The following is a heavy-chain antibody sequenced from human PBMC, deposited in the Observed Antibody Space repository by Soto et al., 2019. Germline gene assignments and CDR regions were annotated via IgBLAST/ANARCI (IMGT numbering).Heavy chain of an antibody. CDR3: ARLVYDSSGYRPG. CDR1: GGSISSSSYH. CDR2: IYYSGST. D-gene: IGHD3-22*01. Sequence: SENRSITCTVSGGSISSSSYHWGCIRQPPGKGLEWIGSIYYSGSTYYNPSLKSRVTISVDTSKNQFSLKLSSVTAADTAVYYCARLVYDSSGYRPGWGQGTLVTVS. V-gene: IGHV4-39*01. J-gene: IGHJ4*02.